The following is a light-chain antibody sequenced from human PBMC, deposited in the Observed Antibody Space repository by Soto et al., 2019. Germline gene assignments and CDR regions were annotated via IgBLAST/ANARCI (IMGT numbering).Light chain of an antibody. Sequence: MTHSPFSLSASVGDRVTITCRARQRINSKLNWYLQKPGQSPQLLIYLASNRASGVPDRFSGSGSGTDFTLKISRVEAEDVGVYYCMQALQTPETFGQGTKVDIK. CDR2: LAS. V-gene: IGKV2-28*01. CDR3: MQALQTPET. CDR1: QRINSK. J-gene: IGKJ1*01.